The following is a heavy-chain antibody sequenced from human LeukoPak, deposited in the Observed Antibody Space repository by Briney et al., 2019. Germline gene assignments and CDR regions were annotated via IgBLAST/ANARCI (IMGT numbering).Heavy chain of an antibody. V-gene: IGHV1-69*05. Sequence: SVKASCKASGGTFSSYAISWVRQAPGQGLEWMGRIIPIFGTANYAQKFQGRVTITTDESTSTAYMELSSLRSEDTAVYYCARAGSSGLYYYYMDVWGKGTTVTVSS. D-gene: IGHD3-22*01. CDR2: IIPIFGTA. CDR3: ARAGSSGLYYYYMDV. J-gene: IGHJ6*03. CDR1: GGTFSSYA.